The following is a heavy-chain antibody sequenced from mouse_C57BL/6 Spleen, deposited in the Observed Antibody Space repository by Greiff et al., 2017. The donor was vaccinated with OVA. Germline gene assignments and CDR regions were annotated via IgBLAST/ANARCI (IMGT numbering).Heavy chain of an antibody. CDR3: AANWDFFFDY. Sequence: VQLQQSGPELVKPGASVKISCKASGYAFSSSWMNWVKQRPGKGLEWIGRIYPGDGDTNYNGKFKGKATLTADKSSSTAYMQLSSLTSEDSAVYFCAANWDFFFDYWGQGTTLTVSS. CDR2: IYPGDGDT. D-gene: IGHD4-1*02. V-gene: IGHV1-82*01. J-gene: IGHJ2*01. CDR1: GYAFSSSW.